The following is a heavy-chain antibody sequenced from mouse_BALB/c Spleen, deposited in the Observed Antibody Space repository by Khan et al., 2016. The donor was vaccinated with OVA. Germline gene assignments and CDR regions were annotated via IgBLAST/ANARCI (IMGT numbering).Heavy chain of an antibody. V-gene: IGHV1-4*01. CDR3: ARTHER. CDR2: INPSSGYT. Sequence: VQLQQSGAELARPGASVKMSCKASGYTFTGYTMHWVKQRPGQGLEWIGYINPSSGYTKYNQKFKEKATLTAYKSSSTAYMQLSSLTSEDSAVYYCARTHERWSQGTTLTVSS. CDR1: GYTFTGYT. J-gene: IGHJ2*01.